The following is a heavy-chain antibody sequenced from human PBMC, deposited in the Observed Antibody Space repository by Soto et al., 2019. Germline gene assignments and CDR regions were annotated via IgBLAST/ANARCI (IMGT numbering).Heavy chain of an antibody. CDR2: IYYSGST. D-gene: IGHD6-19*01. CDR3: ARGVAVAGDYYYGMDV. J-gene: IGHJ6*02. V-gene: IGHV4-59*01. CDR1: GGSISTYY. Sequence: QVQLQESGPGLVKPSETLSITCTVSGGSISTYYWSWIRQPPGKGLEWIGYIYYSGSTTYNPSLKSRVTMSVDTSKNQFSLKLSSMTAADTAVYYCARGVAVAGDYYYGMDVWGQGTTVTVSS.